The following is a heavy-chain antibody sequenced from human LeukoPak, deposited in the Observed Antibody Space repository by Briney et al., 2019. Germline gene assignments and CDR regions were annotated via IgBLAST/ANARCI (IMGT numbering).Heavy chain of an antibody. CDR3: AAGVKGHYYGSGRNYYYMDV. D-gene: IGHD3-10*01. V-gene: IGHV4-59*01. CDR1: GGSISSYY. J-gene: IGHJ6*03. CDR2: IYYSGST. Sequence: SETLSLTCTVSGGSISSYYWSWIRQPPGKGLEWIGYIYYSGSTNYNPSLKSRVTISVDTSKNQFSLELSSVTAADTAVYYCAAGVKGHYYGSGRNYYYMDVWGKGTTVTISS.